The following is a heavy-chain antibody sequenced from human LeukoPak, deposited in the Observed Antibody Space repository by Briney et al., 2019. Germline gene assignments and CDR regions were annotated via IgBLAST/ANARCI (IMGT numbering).Heavy chain of an antibody. D-gene: IGHD5-18*01. CDR1: GGSISSYY. CDR2: IYYSGST. J-gene: IGHJ4*02. V-gene: IGHV4-59*01. Sequence: SETLSLTCTVSGGSISSYYWSWIRQPPGKGLEWIGYIYYSGSTNYNPSLKSRVTISVDTSKNQFSLKLSSVTAADTAVCYCAKHGGYSYGYGFDYWGQGTLVTVSS. CDR3: AKHGGYSYGYGFDY.